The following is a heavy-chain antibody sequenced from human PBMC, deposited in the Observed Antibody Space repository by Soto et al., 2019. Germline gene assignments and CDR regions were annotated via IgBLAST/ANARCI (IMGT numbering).Heavy chain of an antibody. CDR1: GFPFTTYA. CDR2: VSGSGART. CDR3: AKDLRDIVPVPRAPIN. J-gene: IGHJ4*02. Sequence: GGSLRLSCAVSGFPFTTYAMSWVRQAPGKGLEWVSVVSGSGARTYSADSVKGRFTISRDNSRNTLYLQMNSLRAEDTAIYYCAKDLRDIVPVPRAPINWGQGTLVTVSS. D-gene: IGHD2-8*01. V-gene: IGHV3-23*01.